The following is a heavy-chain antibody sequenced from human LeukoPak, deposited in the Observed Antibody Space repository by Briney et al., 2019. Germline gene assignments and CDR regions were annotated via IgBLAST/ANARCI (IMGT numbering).Heavy chain of an antibody. CDR1: GFTLSYYW. CDR2: IKGDGSEK. J-gene: IGHJ4*02. V-gene: IGHV3-7*01. D-gene: IGHD1-26*01. Sequence: GGSLRLTCATSGFTLSYYWMTWVRQAPGKGLEWLANIKGDGSEKNYVGSVKGRFTISRDNAKNSLYLQMNSLRAEDTAVYYCAKDTPFGGNWGQGTLVTVSS. CDR3: AKDTPFGGN.